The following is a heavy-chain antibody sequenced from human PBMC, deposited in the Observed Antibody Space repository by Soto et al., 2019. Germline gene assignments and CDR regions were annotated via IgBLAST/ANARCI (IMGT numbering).Heavy chain of an antibody. D-gene: IGHD2-15*01. CDR1: GFTVTDIY. V-gene: IGHV3-66*01. CDR2: IYKDFT. J-gene: IGHJ3*02. Sequence: EVQLVESGGGLVQPGGSLRLSCVASGFTVTDIYMNWVRQAPGKGLEWVSVIYKDFTDYADFVKGRFSVSTDSSKNALYLQMDNLRAEDTAVYYCAREPRYCSGGSCSLMGAAFDIWGQGAMVTVSS. CDR3: AREPRYCSGGSCSLMGAAFDI.